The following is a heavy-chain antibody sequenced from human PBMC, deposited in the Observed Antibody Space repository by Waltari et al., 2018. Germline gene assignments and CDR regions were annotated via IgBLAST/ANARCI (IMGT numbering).Heavy chain of an antibody. CDR1: GYTLTELS. J-gene: IGHJ4*02. CDR2: LWPEDGET. Sequence: QVQLVQSGAEVKKLGASVKVSCKVSGYTLTELSMHWVRKAPGKGLEWMGGLWPEDGETIYAQKFPDRVAVAKDTSTNATYMELSSLGSEITGMKYGETAAAQGDNDSSGYDYGYWGQGTLVTVSS. V-gene: IGHV1-24*01. D-gene: IGHD3-22*01. CDR3: ETAAAQGDNDSSGYDYGY.